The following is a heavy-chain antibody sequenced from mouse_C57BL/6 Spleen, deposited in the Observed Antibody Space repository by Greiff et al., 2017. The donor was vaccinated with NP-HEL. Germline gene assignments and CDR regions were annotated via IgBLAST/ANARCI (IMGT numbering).Heavy chain of an antibody. Sequence: QVQLQQPGAELVKPGASVKLSCKASGYTFTSYWMHWVKQRPGQGLEWIGMIHPNSGSTNYTEKFKSKATLTVDKSSSTAYMQLSSLTSEDSEVYYCARSPYYYSNYEGYFDVWGTGTTVTVSS. CDR3: ARSPYYYSNYEGYFDV. D-gene: IGHD2-5*01. J-gene: IGHJ1*03. CDR1: GYTFTSYW. CDR2: IHPNSGST. V-gene: IGHV1-64*01.